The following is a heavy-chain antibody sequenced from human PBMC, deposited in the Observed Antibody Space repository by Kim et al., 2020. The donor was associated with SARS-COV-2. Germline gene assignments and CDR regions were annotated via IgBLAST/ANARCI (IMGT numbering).Heavy chain of an antibody. CDR1: GYIISDYS. Sequence: ASVKVSCKASGYIISDYSIHWVRQAPGQGLEWMGRIILDSGGTNFAQEFKGRVTMTWDTSIRTAYMELSSLTSDDTALYYCVSLAAADPWGQGVLVSVSS. J-gene: IGHJ5*02. D-gene: IGHD6-13*01. V-gene: IGHV1-2*06. CDR3: VSLAAADP. CDR2: IILDSGGT.